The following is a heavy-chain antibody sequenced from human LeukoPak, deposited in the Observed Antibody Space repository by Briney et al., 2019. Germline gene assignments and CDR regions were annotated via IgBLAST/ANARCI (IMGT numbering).Heavy chain of an antibody. V-gene: IGHV1-69*04. D-gene: IGHD3-10*01. Sequence: GASVKVSCKASGGTFSSYAISWVRQAPGQGLEWMGRIIPILGIANYAQKFQGRVTITADKSTSTACMELSSLRSEDAAVYYCAKSYYGSGSPSNYYYGMDVWGQGTTVTVSS. CDR3: AKSYYGSGSPSNYYYGMDV. CDR1: GGTFSSYA. CDR2: IIPILGIA. J-gene: IGHJ6*02.